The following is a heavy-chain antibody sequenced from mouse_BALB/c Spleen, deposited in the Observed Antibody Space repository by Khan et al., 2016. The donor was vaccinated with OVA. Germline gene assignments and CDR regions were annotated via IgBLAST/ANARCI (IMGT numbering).Heavy chain of an antibody. CDR1: GFTFSSYG. CDR2: ISGDSNTI. CDR3: ATSYFYGYYFDY. V-gene: IGHV5-17*02. D-gene: IGHD1-1*01. Sequence: EVELVESGGGLVQPGGSRKLSCAASGFTFSSYGMHWVRQAPERGLEWVAYISGDSNTIYYADTVKGRFNISRDNPRNTLFLQMTSLMSEDTAMYYCATSYFYGYYFDYWGPGTTLTVSS. J-gene: IGHJ2*01.